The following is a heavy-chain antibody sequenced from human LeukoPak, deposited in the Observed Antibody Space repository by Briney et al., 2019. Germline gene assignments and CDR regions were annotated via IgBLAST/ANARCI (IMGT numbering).Heavy chain of an antibody. V-gene: IGHV3-48*03. CDR1: EFTFSSYE. CDR3: VAYNSR. CDR2: ISSSGSTT. J-gene: IGHJ4*02. D-gene: IGHD3-22*01. Sequence: PVGSLRLSCAASEFTFSSYEMNWVRQAPGKGLEWISYISSSGSTTYYPDSVNGRFTISRDNAKSSLYLQMNSLRAEDTAIYFCVAYNSRWGQGTLVTVSS.